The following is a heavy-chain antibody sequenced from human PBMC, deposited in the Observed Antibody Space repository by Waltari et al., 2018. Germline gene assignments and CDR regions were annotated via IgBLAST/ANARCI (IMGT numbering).Heavy chain of an antibody. J-gene: IGHJ5*02. Sequence: GLEWVSSVSYTGSRTYYADSVKGRFTISRDNSKDTLYLQMNSLRDGDTAVYYCAKDRSSVVTAMDWFDPWGQGTLVPSPQ. D-gene: IGHD2-21*02. CDR3: AKDRSSVVTAMDWFDP. V-gene: IGHV3-23*01. CDR2: VSYTGSRT.